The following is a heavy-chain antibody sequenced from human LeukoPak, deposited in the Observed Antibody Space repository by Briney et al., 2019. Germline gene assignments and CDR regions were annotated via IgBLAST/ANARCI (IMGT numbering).Heavy chain of an antibody. CDR1: GGSISSYY. D-gene: IGHD3-10*01. CDR3: AREKYYGVAFDI. J-gene: IGHJ3*02. CDR2: IYYGGST. Sequence: SETLSLTCTVSGGSISSYYWSWIRQPPGKGLEWIGFIYYGGSTNYNPSLKSRVTISVDTSKNQFSLKLSSVTAADTAVYYCAREKYYGVAFDIWGQGTMVTVSS. V-gene: IGHV4-59*12.